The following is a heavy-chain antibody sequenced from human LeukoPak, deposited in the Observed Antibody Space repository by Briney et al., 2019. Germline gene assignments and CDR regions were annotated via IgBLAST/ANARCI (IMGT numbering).Heavy chain of an antibody. CDR3: ARVGLGRDAFDI. D-gene: IGHD3/OR15-3a*01. CDR2: ISYDGSNK. Sequence: PGGSLRLSCAASGFTFSSYGMHWVRQAPGKGLEWVAVISYDGSNKYYADSVKGRFTVSRDNSKNTLYLQMNSLRAEDTAVYYCARVGLGRDAFDIWGQGTMVTVSS. CDR1: GFTFSSYG. V-gene: IGHV3-30*03. J-gene: IGHJ3*02.